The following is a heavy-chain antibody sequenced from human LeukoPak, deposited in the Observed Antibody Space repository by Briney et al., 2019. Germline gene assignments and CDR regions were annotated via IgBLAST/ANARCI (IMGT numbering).Heavy chain of an antibody. J-gene: IGHJ3*02. Sequence: ASVKVSCKASGGTFTGYYIQWVRQAPGQGLEWMGYINPDSGGTNYAQEFQGRVTMTRDTSISTAYMELNRLRSDDTAVYYCARGEMITFGGVIVISTFDIWGQGTMVTVS. CDR3: ARGEMITFGGVIVISTFDI. CDR2: INPDSGGT. CDR1: GGTFTGYY. V-gene: IGHV1-2*02. D-gene: IGHD3-16*02.